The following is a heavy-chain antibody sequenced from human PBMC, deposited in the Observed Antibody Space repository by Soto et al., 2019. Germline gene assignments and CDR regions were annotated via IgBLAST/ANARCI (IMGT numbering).Heavy chain of an antibody. J-gene: IGHJ4*02. V-gene: IGHV2-5*01. CDR3: AHSGYVYGLGAFDS. Sequence: QITLKESGPTLVKPTQTLTLTCTFSGFSITSSGVTVGWIRQPPGKALEWLALIDWNDDKRYSPSLKSRLTITKDTSKNQVVLTMTNMGPVDTATDFCAHSGYVYGLGAFDSWGQVTLVTVSS. CDR2: IDWNDDK. CDR1: GFSITSSGVT. D-gene: IGHD5-18*01.